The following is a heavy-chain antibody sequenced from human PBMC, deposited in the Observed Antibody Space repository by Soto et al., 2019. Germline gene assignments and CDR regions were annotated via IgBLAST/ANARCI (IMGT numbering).Heavy chain of an antibody. J-gene: IGHJ4*02. CDR2: ISSSSSYI. D-gene: IGHD5-12*01. V-gene: IGHV3-21*01. CDR3: ARDPGRGYSGYVRDY. Sequence: EVQLVESGGGLVKPGGSLRLSCAASGFTFSSYSMNWVRQAPGKGLEWVSSISSSSSYIYYADSVKGRFTISRDNAKSSLYLHMNSLRAEDTAVYYCARDPGRGYSGYVRDYGGQGTLVTVSS. CDR1: GFTFSSYS.